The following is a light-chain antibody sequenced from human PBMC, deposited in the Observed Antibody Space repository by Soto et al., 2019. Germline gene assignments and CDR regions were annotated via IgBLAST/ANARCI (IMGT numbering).Light chain of an antibody. Sequence: QSALTQPPSASGSPGQSVTISCTGTSSDVGGYNYVSWYQQHPGKAPELMIYEVSKRPSGVPDRFSVSKSGNTASPTVSGLHAEDEADYYCSSYAGSNNWVFGGGTKLTVL. CDR1: SSDVGGYNY. V-gene: IGLV2-8*01. CDR3: SSYAGSNNWV. CDR2: EVS. J-gene: IGLJ3*02.